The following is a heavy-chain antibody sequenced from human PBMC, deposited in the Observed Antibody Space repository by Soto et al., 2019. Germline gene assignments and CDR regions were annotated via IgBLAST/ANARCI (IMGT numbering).Heavy chain of an antibody. V-gene: IGHV3-48*01. D-gene: IGHD3-16*02. Sequence: GGSLRLSCAASGFTFSSYSMNWVRQAPGKGLEWVSYISSSSSTIYYADSVKGRFTISRDNAKNPLYLQMNSLRAEDTAVYYCARDYDYNWGSYPMEVLLDYWGQGTLVTVSS. CDR1: GFTFSSYS. CDR3: ARDYDYNWGSYPMEVLLDY. CDR2: ISSSSSTI. J-gene: IGHJ4*02.